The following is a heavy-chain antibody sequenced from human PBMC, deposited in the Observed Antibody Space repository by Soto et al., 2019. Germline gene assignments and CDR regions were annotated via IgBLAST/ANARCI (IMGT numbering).Heavy chain of an antibody. V-gene: IGHV4-31*03. D-gene: IGHD2-15*01. CDR2: IFHSGST. J-gene: IGHJ5*02. CDR1: GDSISNGGFY. CDR3: ARGGIAGHWFDP. Sequence: QVQLQESGPGLVKPSQTLSLTCTVSGDSISNGGFYYSWIRQHPGQGLEWVGYIFHSGSTLSNPSRRSRVSLTADXSKNQLFLKLTSVTAADTAVYYCARGGIAGHWFDPWGQGTLVTVSA.